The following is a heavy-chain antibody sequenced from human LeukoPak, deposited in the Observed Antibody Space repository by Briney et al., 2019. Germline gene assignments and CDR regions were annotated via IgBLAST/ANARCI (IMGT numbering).Heavy chain of an antibody. CDR1: GFSLSDYY. V-gene: IGHV3-11*06. J-gene: IGHJ4*02. Sequence: PGGSLRLSCAASGFSLSDYYMSWVRQAPGKQLEWISYITTSGSSTDYADSVKGRFTISRDNAKNSLYLQMNSLRAEDTAVYYCARDWDDSSGYPFDYWGQGTLVTVSS. CDR3: ARDWDDSSGYPFDY. D-gene: IGHD3-22*01. CDR2: ITTSGSST.